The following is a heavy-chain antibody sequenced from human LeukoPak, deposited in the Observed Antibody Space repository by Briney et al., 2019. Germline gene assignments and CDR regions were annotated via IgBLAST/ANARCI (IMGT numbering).Heavy chain of an antibody. Sequence: SVKVSCKASGGTFSSYALSWVRQAPGQGLEWMGGIIPIFGTANNAQKFQGRVTITADESTSAAYMELSSLRSEDTAVYYCASRYSSGYYPFDYWGQGTLVTVSS. J-gene: IGHJ4*02. CDR2: IIPIFGTA. CDR1: GGTFSSYA. V-gene: IGHV1-69*13. CDR3: ASRYSSGYYPFDY. D-gene: IGHD3-22*01.